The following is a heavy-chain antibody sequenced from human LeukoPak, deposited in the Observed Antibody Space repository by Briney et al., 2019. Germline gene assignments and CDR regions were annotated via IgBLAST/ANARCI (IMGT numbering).Heavy chain of an antibody. CDR3: VRGQVTTATDAFDI. Sequence: ASVKVSCKASGYTFINSAIHWVRQAPGQRLEWMGWINIGNSNTRYSQKFQGRVTITRDTSANTAYMDLRSLRSEDTAVYYCVRGQVTTATDAFDIWGQGTKVTVSS. V-gene: IGHV1-3*04. CDR1: GYTFINSA. D-gene: IGHD2-21*02. CDR2: INIGNSNT. J-gene: IGHJ3*02.